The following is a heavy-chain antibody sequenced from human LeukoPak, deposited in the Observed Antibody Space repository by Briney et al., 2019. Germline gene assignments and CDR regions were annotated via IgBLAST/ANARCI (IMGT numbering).Heavy chain of an antibody. V-gene: IGHV4-59*01. D-gene: IGHD2-21*02. CDR3: ARDAPTGPLLR. CDR1: GGSISSYY. Sequence: SETLSFTCTVSGGSISSYYWSWIRQPPGKGLEWIGYIYYSGSTNYNPSLKSRVTISVDTSKNQFSLKLSSVTAADTAVYYCARDAPTGPLLRWGQGTLVTVSS. J-gene: IGHJ4*02. CDR2: IYYSGST.